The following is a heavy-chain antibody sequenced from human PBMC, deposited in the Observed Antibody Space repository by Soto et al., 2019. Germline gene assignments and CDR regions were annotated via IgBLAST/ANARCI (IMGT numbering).Heavy chain of an antibody. D-gene: IGHD6-13*01. CDR3: ARDQGYSSSWYGVVAGGPSWFDP. CDR1: GYTFTSYG. CDR2: ISAYNGNT. Sequence: GASVKVSCKASGYTFTSYGISWVRQAPGQGLEWMGWISAYNGNTNYAQKLQGRVTMTTDTSTSTAYMELRSLRSDDTAVYYCARDQGYSSSWYGVVAGGPSWFDPWGQGTLVTVSS. V-gene: IGHV1-18*01. J-gene: IGHJ5*02.